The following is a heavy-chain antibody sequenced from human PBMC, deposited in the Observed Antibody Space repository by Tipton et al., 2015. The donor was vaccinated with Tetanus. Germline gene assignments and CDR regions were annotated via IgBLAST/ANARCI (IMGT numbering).Heavy chain of an antibody. V-gene: IGHV3-23*01. Sequence: SLRLSCAASGFTFSSYAMSWVRQAPGKGLEWVSAISGSGGSTYYADSVKGRFTISRDNSKNTLYLQMNSLRAEDTAVYYCAKARYYYDSSGYYEEFDYWGQGTLVTVSS. CDR2: ISGSGGST. D-gene: IGHD3-22*01. CDR1: GFTFSSYA. CDR3: AKARYYYDSSGYYEEFDY. J-gene: IGHJ4*02.